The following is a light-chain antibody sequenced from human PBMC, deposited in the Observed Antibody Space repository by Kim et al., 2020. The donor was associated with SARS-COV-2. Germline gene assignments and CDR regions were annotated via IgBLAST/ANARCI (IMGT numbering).Light chain of an antibody. CDR1: QSVSSSY. J-gene: IGKJ2*01. CDR2: GAS. CDR3: QQYGSSPPYT. Sequence: SPGGKAHPSCRAQQSVSSSYLAGYQQKPGQAPRLLIYGASSKATDIPDRFSGSGSGTDFTLTISRLEPEDFAVYYCQQYGSSPPYTFGQGTKLEI. V-gene: IGKV3-20*01.